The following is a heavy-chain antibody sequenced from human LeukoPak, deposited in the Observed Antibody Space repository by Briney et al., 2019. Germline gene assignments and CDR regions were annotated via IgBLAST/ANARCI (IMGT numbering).Heavy chain of an antibody. D-gene: IGHD4-17*01. J-gene: IGHJ6*02. V-gene: IGHV4-30-2*01. CDR2: IYHSGST. CDR1: GGSISSGGYS. Sequence: SETLSLTCAVSGGSISSGGYSWSWIRRPPGKGLEWIGYIYHSGSTYYNPSLKSRVTISVDRSKNQFSLKLSSVTAADTAVYYCAGDTGFYGDYGMDVWGQGTTVTVSS. CDR3: AGDTGFYGDYGMDV.